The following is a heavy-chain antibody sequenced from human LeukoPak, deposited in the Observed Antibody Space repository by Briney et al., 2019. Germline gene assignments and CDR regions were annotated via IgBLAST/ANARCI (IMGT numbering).Heavy chain of an antibody. J-gene: IGHJ4*02. Sequence: PSETLSLTCAVYGESLSKYYWTWIRQSPGKGLEWIGEINHRGSTNLNPSLKSRVTLSVDTSKHQFSLKLTSVTAADAAVYYCASSVGSTDYWSQGTLVTVSS. CDR1: GESLSKYY. CDR3: ASSVGSTDY. CDR2: INHRGST. D-gene: IGHD1-26*01. V-gene: IGHV4-34*01.